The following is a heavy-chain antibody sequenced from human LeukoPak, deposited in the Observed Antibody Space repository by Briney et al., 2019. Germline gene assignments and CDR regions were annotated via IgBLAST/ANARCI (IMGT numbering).Heavy chain of an antibody. CDR1: GGSSSSSSSY. J-gene: IGHJ2*01. V-gene: IGHV4-39*01. D-gene: IGHD3-22*01. CDR3: AMIYYYDRSGYIWYFDL. Sequence: PSETLSLTCTVSGGSSSSSSSYWGWIRQPPGEGLEWIGSIYFSGSTYYNPSLKSRVTMSVDTSKNQFSLKLNSVTAADTAVYYCAMIYYYDRSGYIWYFDLWGRGTLVTVSS. CDR2: IYFSGST.